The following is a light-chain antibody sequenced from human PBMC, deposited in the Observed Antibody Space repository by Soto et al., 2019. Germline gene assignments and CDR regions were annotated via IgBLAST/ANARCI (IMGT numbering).Light chain of an antibody. CDR3: QQYGSSLYT. V-gene: IGKV3-20*01. J-gene: IGKJ2*01. CDR2: GAS. CDR1: QSVSSSY. Sequence: EIVLTQSPGTLSLSPGERATLSCRASQSVSSSYLAWYQQKPGQAPRLLIYGASSRATGIPDRFSGSGSGTVFTLTISRLEPEDVAVYYCQQYGSSLYTFGQGTKLEIK.